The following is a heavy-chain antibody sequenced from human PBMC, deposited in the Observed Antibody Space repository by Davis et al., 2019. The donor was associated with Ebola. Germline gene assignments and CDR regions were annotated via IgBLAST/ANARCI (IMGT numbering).Heavy chain of an antibody. CDR1: GLTFTNSA. CDR3: TTDLVGATRGLFDY. V-gene: IGHV3-23*01. Sequence: GGSLRLSCAASGLTFTNSAMSWVRQAPGKGLEWVSGMSDSGGSTYYAASVKGRFTISRDNSRNTLYLQMNGLKTEDTAVYYCTTDLVGATRGLFDYWGQGTLVTVSS. D-gene: IGHD1-26*01. CDR2: MSDSGGST. J-gene: IGHJ4*02.